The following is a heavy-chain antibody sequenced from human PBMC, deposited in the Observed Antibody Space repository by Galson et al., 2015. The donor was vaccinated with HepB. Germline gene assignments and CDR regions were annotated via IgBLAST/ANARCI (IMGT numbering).Heavy chain of an antibody. Sequence: SLRLSCAASGFSFSMYWMNWVRQAPGKGLEWVANIRQDGSEKYYVVSVKGRFTISRDNTKNSLYLQMNSLRAEDTAIYYCARDYDPSARPLWYLDLWGRGTLVTVSS. D-gene: IGHD3-3*01. CDR2: IRQDGSEK. CDR3: ARDYDPSARPLWYLDL. CDR1: GFSFSMYW. J-gene: IGHJ2*01. V-gene: IGHV3-7*01.